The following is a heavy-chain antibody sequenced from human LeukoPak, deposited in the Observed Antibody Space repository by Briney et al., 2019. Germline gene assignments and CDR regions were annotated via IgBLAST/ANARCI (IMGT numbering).Heavy chain of an antibody. D-gene: IGHD3-10*01. CDR2: IYHSGST. CDR3: ARVGGSNYYYYGMDV. CDR1: GGSISSGGYS. J-gene: IGHJ6*02. V-gene: IGHV4-30-2*01. Sequence: SETLSLTCAVSGGSISSGGYSWSWIRQPPGTGLEWIGYIYHSGSTYYNPSLKSRVTISVDTSKNQFSLKLSSVTAADTAVYYCARVGGSNYYYYGMDVWGQGTTVTVSS.